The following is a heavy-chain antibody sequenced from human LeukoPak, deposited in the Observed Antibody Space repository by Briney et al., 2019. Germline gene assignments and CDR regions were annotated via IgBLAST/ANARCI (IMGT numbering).Heavy chain of an antibody. Sequence: SETLSLTCTVSGGSISNYYWNWIRQPPRNGLEWIGYIYYTGNTNYNPSLKSRVTISVDTSKNQFSLKLSSVTAADTAVYYCARDRLQLQSWGQGTLVTVSS. D-gene: IGHD5-24*01. CDR3: ARDRLQLQS. CDR1: GGSISNYY. V-gene: IGHV4-59*01. J-gene: IGHJ5*02. CDR2: IYYTGNT.